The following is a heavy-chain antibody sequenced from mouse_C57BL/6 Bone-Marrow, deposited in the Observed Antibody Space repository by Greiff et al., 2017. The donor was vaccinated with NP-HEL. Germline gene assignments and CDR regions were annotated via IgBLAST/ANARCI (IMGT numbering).Heavy chain of an antibody. D-gene: IGHD2-2*01. CDR3: ASSTMVTRRGYWYFDV. Sequence: EVKLEESGPGMVKPSQSLSLTCTVTGYSITSGYDWHWIRHFPGNKLEWMGYISYSGSTNYNPSLKSRISITHDTSKNQFFLKLNSVTTEDTATYYCASSTMVTRRGYWYFDVWGTGTTVTVSS. J-gene: IGHJ1*03. CDR2: ISYSGST. CDR1: GYSITSGYD. V-gene: IGHV3-1*01.